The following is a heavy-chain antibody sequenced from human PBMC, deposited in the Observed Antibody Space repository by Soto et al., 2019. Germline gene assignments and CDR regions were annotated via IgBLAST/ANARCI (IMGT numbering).Heavy chain of an antibody. Sequence: SETLSLTCTVSGGSISSYYWSWIRQPPGKGLEWIGYIYYSGSTNYNPSLKSRVTISVDTSKNQFSLKLSSVTAADTAVYYCARGTSYYYYYMDVWGKGATVTVSS. CDR2: IYYSGST. J-gene: IGHJ6*03. CDR3: ARGTSYYYYYMDV. V-gene: IGHV4-59*01. CDR1: GGSISSYY.